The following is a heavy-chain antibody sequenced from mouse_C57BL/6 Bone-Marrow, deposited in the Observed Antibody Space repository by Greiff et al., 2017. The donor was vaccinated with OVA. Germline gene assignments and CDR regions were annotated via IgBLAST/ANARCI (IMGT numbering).Heavy chain of an antibody. CDR1: GFTFSDYY. CDR2: INYDGSST. Sequence: EVKLVESEGGLVQPGRSMKLSCTASGFTFSDYYMAWVRQVPEKGLEWVANINYDGSSTYYLDSLKSRFIISRDNAKNILYLQMSSLKSEDTATYYCARGPHWYFDVWGTGTTVTVSS. V-gene: IGHV5-16*01. CDR3: ARGPHWYFDV. J-gene: IGHJ1*03.